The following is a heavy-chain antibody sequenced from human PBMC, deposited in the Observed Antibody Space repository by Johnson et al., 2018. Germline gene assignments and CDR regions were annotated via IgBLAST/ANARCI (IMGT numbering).Heavy chain of an antibody. V-gene: IGHV4-34*01. CDR2: INHSGST. CDR1: GGSFSGYY. J-gene: IGHJ6*03. CDR3: ARGLFTMVRGVINPSYYYYYLDV. D-gene: IGHD3-10*01. Sequence: QVQLQQWGAGLLKPSETXSLTCAVYGGSFSGYYWRWIRQPPGKGLEWIGEINHSGSTNYNPSLKSRVTISVDTPKTQFSLNLRSVTAAATAVYYCARGLFTMVRGVINPSYYYYYLDVWGKGTTVTVSS.